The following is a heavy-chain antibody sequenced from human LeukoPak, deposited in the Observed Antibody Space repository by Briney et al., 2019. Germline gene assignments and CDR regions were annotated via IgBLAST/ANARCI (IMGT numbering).Heavy chain of an antibody. V-gene: IGHV3-66*02. CDR3: ARGDSNYDYYYYYMDV. CDR1: GFTISSNY. D-gene: IGHD4-11*01. J-gene: IGHJ6*03. Sequence: PGGSLRLSCAASGFTISSNYMSWVRQAPGKGLEWVSVIYSGGSTYYADSVKGRFTISRDNSKNTLYLQMNSLRAEDTAVYYCARGDSNYDYYYYYMDVWGKGTTVTVSS. CDR2: IYSGGST.